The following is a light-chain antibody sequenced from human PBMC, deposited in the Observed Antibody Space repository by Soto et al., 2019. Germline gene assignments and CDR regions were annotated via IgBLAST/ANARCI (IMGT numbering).Light chain of an antibody. CDR3: QQYYSYPGT. CDR1: QGISSY. J-gene: IGKJ3*01. Sequence: AIRMTQSPSSLSASTGDRVTITCRASQGISSYLAWYQQKPGKAPKLLIYAASTLQSWVPSRFSVSGSGTDFTLTISCLQSEDFATYYCQQYYSYPGTFGPGTKVDIK. V-gene: IGKV1-8*01. CDR2: AAS.